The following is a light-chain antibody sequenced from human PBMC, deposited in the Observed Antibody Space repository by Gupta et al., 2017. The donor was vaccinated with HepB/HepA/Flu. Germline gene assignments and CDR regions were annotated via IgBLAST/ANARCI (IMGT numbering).Light chain of an antibody. CDR2: WAS. CDR3: QQVGCTPGT. Sequence: DIVMTQSPDSLAASLGERATINCKSSQSGLFSSNNKNHLAWYQQKPGQPPKLLIYWASTWESGVPDRFSGSGSGTDFTLTISSLQAEDVAIYYCQQVGCTPGTFGEGTKVEIK. CDR1: QSGLFSSNNKNH. V-gene: IGKV4-1*01. J-gene: IGKJ1*01.